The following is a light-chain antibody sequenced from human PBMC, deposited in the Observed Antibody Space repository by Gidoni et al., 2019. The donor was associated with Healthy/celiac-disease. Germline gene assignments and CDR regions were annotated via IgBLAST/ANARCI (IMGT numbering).Light chain of an antibody. CDR1: QSVSSN. Sequence: EIVMTQSPATLSVSQGERATLSCRASQSVSSNLGWYQQKPGQAPRLLIYGASTRATGIPARFSGSGSGTEFTLTISSLQSEDFAVYYCQQYNSWLWTFGQGTKVEIK. V-gene: IGKV3-15*01. CDR2: GAS. CDR3: QQYNSWLWT. J-gene: IGKJ1*01.